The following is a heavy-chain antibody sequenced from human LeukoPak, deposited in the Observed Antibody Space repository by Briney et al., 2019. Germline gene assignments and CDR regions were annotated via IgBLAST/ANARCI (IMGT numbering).Heavy chain of an antibody. V-gene: IGHV4-34*01. CDR2: INHSGST. CDR3: ATGIRGVSEYYFDY. J-gene: IGHJ4*02. Sequence: SETLSLTCAVYGGSFSGYYWSWIRQPPGKGLEWIGEINHSGSTNYNPSLKSRVTISVGTSKNQFSLKLSSVTAADTAVYYCATGIRGVSEYYFDYWAQGTLVTVSS. D-gene: IGHD3-10*01. CDR1: GGSFSGYY.